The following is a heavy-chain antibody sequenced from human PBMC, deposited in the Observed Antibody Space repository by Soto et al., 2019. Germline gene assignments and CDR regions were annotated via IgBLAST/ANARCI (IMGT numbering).Heavy chain of an antibody. Sequence: QITLKESGPTLVKPTQTLTLTCTFSGFSLSTSGVGVGWIRQPPGKALEWLALIYWDDDKRYSPSLKSRLTITKDTSKNQVVLTMTNMDPVDTATYYCYQRRIQLWFDYWGQGTLVTVSS. D-gene: IGHD5-18*01. CDR3: YQRRIQLWFDY. CDR1: GFSLSTSGVG. J-gene: IGHJ4*02. V-gene: IGHV2-5*02. CDR2: IYWDDDK.